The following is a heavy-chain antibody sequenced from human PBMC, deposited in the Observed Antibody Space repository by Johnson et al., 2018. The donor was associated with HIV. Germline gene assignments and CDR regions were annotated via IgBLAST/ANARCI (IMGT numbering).Heavy chain of an antibody. CDR1: GFTFDDYG. J-gene: IGHJ3*02. V-gene: IGHV3-20*04. D-gene: IGHD3-22*01. Sequence: VQLVESGGGVVRPGGSLRLSCAASGFTFDDYGMSWVRQAPGKGLEWVSGINWNGGSTGYADSVKGRFTIPRDNAKNSVYLQMNSLRAEDTALYYCARDLVDAVIVVFGAFDIWGQGTMVTVSS. CDR2: INWNGGST. CDR3: ARDLVDAVIVVFGAFDI.